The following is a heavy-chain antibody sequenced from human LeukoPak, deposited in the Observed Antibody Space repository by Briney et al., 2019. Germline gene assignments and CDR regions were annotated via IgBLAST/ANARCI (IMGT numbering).Heavy chain of an antibody. CDR3: AKARGSSSSLAYFDY. D-gene: IGHD6-6*01. V-gene: IGHV3-30*04. Sequence: PGGSLRLSCAASGFTFSSYAMHWVRQAPGKGLEWVAVISYDGSNKYYADSVKGRFTISRDNSKNTLYLQMNSLRAEDTAVYYCAKARGSSSSLAYFDYWGQGTLVTVSS. J-gene: IGHJ4*02. CDR2: ISYDGSNK. CDR1: GFTFSSYA.